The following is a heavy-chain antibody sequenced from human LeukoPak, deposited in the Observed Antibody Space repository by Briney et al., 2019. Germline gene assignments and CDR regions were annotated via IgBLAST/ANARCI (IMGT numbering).Heavy chain of an antibody. Sequence: SQTLSLTCAISGDSVSSNSAAWNWIRQSPSRGLEWLGRTCYRSKWYNDYAVSVKSRITINPDTSKNQFSLQLNSVTPEDTAVYYCAREFGGVIVTVDYFDYWGQGTLVTVSS. CDR3: AREFGGVIVTVDYFDY. D-gene: IGHD3-16*02. J-gene: IGHJ4*02. CDR2: TCYRSKWYN. CDR1: GDSVSSNSAA. V-gene: IGHV6-1*01.